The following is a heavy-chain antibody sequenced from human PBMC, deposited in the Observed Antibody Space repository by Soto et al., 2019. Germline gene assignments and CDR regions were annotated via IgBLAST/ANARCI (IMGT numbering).Heavy chain of an antibody. CDR3: ARGGDPDY. D-gene: IGHD2-21*02. CDR2: LQTDGSHP. V-gene: IGHV3-74*01. J-gene: IGHJ4*02. CDR1: GFTLNSYW. Sequence: EVQLVESGGGLVHPGGSLRLSCVASGFTLNSYWMHWVRQAPGKGLMWVSRLQTDGSHPDYADSVKGRFTISRDNAKNTLYLQMNNLRAEDTAVYYCARGGDPDYWGQGTLVTVSS.